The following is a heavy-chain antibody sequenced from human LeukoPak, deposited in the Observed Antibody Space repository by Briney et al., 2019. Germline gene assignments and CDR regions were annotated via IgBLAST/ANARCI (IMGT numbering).Heavy chain of an antibody. CDR3: EVWTGYSGIDY. V-gene: IGHV4-59*08. J-gene: IGHJ4*02. CDR2: IYYIGST. D-gene: IGHD3/OR15-3a*01. CDR1: GGSISRYY. Sequence: SETLSLTCSVSGGSISRYYWTWIRQPPGKGLEWIGYIYYIGSTNYNPSLKSRVTISVDTSKNQFSLKVNSVTAADTAVYYCEVWTGYSGIDYWGQGTLVTVSS.